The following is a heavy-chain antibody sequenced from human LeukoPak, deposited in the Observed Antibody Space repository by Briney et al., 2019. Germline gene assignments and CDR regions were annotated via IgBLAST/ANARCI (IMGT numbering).Heavy chain of an antibody. J-gene: IGHJ4*02. CDR1: GFTVSSNY. D-gene: IGHD3-3*01. Sequence: PGGSLRLSCAASGFTVSSNYMSWVRQAPGKGLEWVSVIYSGGSTYYADSVKGRFTISRDNSKNTLYLQMNSLRAEDTAVYYCAREGFTYYDFWSGYYTFDYWGQGTLVTVSS. CDR2: IYSGGST. V-gene: IGHV3-66*01. CDR3: AREGFTYYDFWSGYYTFDY.